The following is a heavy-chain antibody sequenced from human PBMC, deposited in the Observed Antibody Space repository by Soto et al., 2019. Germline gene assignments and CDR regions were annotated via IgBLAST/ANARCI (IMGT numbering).Heavy chain of an antibody. CDR1: GFTFSRYE. CDR2: ISTSGSTI. D-gene: IGHD6-13*01. Sequence: GGSLRLSCAASGFTFSRYEMNWVRQAPGKGLEWISYISTSGSTIYYADSVKGRFTISRDNAKNSLYLQMNSLRAEVTAVYYCARELAAAGSFDYWGQGTLVTVSS. CDR3: ARELAAAGSFDY. V-gene: IGHV3-48*03. J-gene: IGHJ4*02.